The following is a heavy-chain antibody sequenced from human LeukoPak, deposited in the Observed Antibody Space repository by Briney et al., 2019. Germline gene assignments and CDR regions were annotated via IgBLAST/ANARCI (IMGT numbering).Heavy chain of an antibody. V-gene: IGHV3-48*01. J-gene: IGHJ6*02. CDR1: GFTFSSYS. Sequence: GGSLRLSCAASGFTFSSYSMNWVRQAPGKGLEWVSYISSSSSTIYYADSVKGRFTISRDNAKNSLYLQMNSLRAEDTAVYYCARALRLVSYYYYGMDVWGQGTTVTVSS. CDR2: ISSSSSTI. CDR3: ARALRLVSYYYYGMDV. D-gene: IGHD5-12*01.